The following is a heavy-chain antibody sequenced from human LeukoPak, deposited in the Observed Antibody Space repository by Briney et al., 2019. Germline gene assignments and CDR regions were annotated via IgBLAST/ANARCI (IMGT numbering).Heavy chain of an antibody. V-gene: IGHV3-7*04. CDR3: TRVGYIDEGIDY. Sequence: GGSLRLSRVASGFPFSSYWMTWVRQAPGKGLEWVANIKQDGSKKSYVDSVKGRFTISRDNAKNSLYLQMNSLRAEDTAIYYCTRVGYIDEGIDYWGQGTLVTVSS. CDR1: GFPFSSYW. D-gene: IGHD5-24*01. J-gene: IGHJ4*02. CDR2: IKQDGSKK.